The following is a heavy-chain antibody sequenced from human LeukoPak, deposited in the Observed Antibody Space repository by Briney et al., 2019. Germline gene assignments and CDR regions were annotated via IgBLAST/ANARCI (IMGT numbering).Heavy chain of an antibody. CDR3: ARHALATVTDPSFDY. V-gene: IGHV4-39*01. CDR1: GGSISTPGYY. J-gene: IGHJ4*02. CDR2: LYHSGST. D-gene: IGHD2-21*02. Sequence: SGTLSLTCTVSGGSISTPGYYWGWIRQPPGKGLEWIGSLYHSGSTYYNPSLKSRATISVDTSKNQCSLKLRSVAAADTAVFYCARHALATVTDPSFDYWGQGTLVTVSS.